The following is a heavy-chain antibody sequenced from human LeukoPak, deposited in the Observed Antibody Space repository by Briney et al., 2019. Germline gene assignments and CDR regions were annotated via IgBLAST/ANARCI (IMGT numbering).Heavy chain of an antibody. CDR3: ARSISQWLLPSYFDY. CDR1: GFTFSSYA. J-gene: IGHJ4*02. V-gene: IGHV3-30*04. D-gene: IGHD3-22*01. Sequence: GGSLRLSCAASGFTFSSYAMHWVRQAPGKGLEWVAVISYDGSNKYYADSVKGRFTISRDNSKNTLYLQMNSLRAEDTAVYYCARSISQWLLPSYFDYWGQGTLVTVSP. CDR2: ISYDGSNK.